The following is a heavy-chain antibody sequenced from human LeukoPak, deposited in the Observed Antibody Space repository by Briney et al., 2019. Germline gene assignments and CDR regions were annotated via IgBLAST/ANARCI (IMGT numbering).Heavy chain of an antibody. J-gene: IGHJ4*02. D-gene: IGHD7-27*01. V-gene: IGHV1-2*06. Sequence: VASVKVSCKASGYTFSGYFIHWVRQAAGQRLERMGRINADSGGPEYPPNFQGRVTMTRDTSTSTASMELSRLTSDDTAVYYCARDLSSTPNWEFDYWGQGTLVTVSS. CDR3: ARDLSSTPNWEFDY. CDR1: GYTFSGYF. CDR2: INADSGGP.